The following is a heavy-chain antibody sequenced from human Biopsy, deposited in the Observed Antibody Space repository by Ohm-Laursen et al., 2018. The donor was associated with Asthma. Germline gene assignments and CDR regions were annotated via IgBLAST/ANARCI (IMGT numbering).Heavy chain of an antibody. CDR1: GYSLTDLS. D-gene: IGHD4-17*01. Sequence: ASVKVSCKISGYSLTDLSMHWVRQAPGQGLEWMGGHDHEEGGTVNAQRFQGRVTMTEDTSTDTAYMELSSLSTDDTAVYYCASDFPKDYVRYNFQFWGQGTLVTVSS. V-gene: IGHV1-24*01. CDR3: ASDFPKDYVRYNFQF. CDR2: HDHEEGGT. J-gene: IGHJ4*02.